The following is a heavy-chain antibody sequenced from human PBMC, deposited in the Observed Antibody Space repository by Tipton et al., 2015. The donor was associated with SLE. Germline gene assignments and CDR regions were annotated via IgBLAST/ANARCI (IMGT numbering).Heavy chain of an antibody. D-gene: IGHD5-18*01. V-gene: IGHV3-48*01. J-gene: IGHJ4*02. CDR1: GFTFSSYS. CDR3: ARDQFYDTAMVYYFDY. CDR2: ISSSSSTI. Sequence: GSLRLSCAASGFTFSSYSMNWVRQAPGKGLEWVSYISSSSSTIYYADSVKGRFTISRDNAKNSLYLQMNSLRAEDTAVYYCARDQFYDTAMVYYFDYWGQGTLVTVSS.